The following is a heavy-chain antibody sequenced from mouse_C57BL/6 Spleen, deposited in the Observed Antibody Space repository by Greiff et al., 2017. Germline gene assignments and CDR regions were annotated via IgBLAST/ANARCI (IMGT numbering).Heavy chain of an antibody. CDR3: ARKTTVYAMDY. Sequence: ESGPGLVKPSQSLSLTCSVTGYSITSGYYWNWIRQFPGNKLEWMGYISYDGSNNYNPSLKNRISITRDTSKNQFFLKLNSVTTEDTATYYCARKTTVYAMDYWGQGTSVTVSS. CDR2: ISYDGSN. J-gene: IGHJ4*01. CDR1: GYSITSGYY. V-gene: IGHV3-6*01. D-gene: IGHD1-1*01.